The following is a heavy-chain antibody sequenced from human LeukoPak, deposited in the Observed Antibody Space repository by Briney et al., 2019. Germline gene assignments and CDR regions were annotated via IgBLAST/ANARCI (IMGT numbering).Heavy chain of an antibody. D-gene: IGHD3-3*01. Sequence: GGSLRLSCAASGFTFSSYAMSWVRQAPGKGLEWVSAISGSGGSTYYADSVEGRFTISRDNSKNTLYLQMNSLRAEDTAVYYCAKAPPFTIFGPKDYYMDVWGKGTTVTVSS. CDR3: AKAPPFTIFGPKDYYMDV. J-gene: IGHJ6*03. CDR2: ISGSGGST. V-gene: IGHV3-23*01. CDR1: GFTFSSYA.